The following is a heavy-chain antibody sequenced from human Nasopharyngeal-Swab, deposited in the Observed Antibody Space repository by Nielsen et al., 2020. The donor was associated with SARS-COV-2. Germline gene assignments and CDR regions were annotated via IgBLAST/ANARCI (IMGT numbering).Heavy chain of an antibody. V-gene: IGHV1-24*01. CDR3: ATDLFTAMLGDY. CDR1: AYTLTELS. Sequence: ASVMVSCKVSAYTLTELSMHWVRQAPGKGLEWMGGFDPEDGETIYAQKFQGRVTMTEDTSTDTAYMELSSLRSEDTAVYYCATDLFTAMLGDYWGQGTLVTVSS. CDR2: FDPEDGET. D-gene: IGHD5-18*01. J-gene: IGHJ4*02.